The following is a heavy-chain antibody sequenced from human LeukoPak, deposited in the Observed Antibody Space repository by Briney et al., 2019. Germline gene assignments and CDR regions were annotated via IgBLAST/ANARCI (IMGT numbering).Heavy chain of an antibody. V-gene: IGHV3-30-3*01. CDR1: GFTVSSNY. CDR2: ISYDGSNK. D-gene: IGHD2-15*01. Sequence: PGGSLRLSCAASGFTVSSNYMNWVRQAPGKGLEWVAVISYDGSNKYYADSVKGRFTISRDNSKNTLYLQMNSLRAEDTAVYYCARDWLRYCSGGSCHKPGYWGQGTLVTVSS. J-gene: IGHJ4*02. CDR3: ARDWLRYCSGGSCHKPGY.